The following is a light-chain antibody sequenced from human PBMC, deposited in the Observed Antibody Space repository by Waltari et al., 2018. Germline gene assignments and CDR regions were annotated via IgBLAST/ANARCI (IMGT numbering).Light chain of an antibody. V-gene: IGLV2-14*01. CDR1: SSDVGGYDY. J-gene: IGLJ3*02. CDR3: SSYTSSSTLV. CDR2: DVN. Sequence: QSALTQPASVSGSPGQSITISCTGTSSDVGGYDYASWYQQNPGNAPKLMIYDVNNRPSGVSNRFSGSKSGTTASLTISGLQAEDEAYYYCSSYTSSSTLVFGGGTKLTVL.